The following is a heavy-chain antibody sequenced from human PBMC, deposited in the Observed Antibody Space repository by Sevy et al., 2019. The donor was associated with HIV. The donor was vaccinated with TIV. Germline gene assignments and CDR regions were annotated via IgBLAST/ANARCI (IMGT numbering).Heavy chain of an antibody. CDR2: ISHDGSDK. V-gene: IGHV3-30*18. J-gene: IGHJ4*02. CDR3: AKDKGAAKYYYDNSGYWDY. CDR1: GFTFSAHG. D-gene: IGHD3-22*01. Sequence: GGSLRLSCAASGFTFSAHGMHWVRQAPGKGLEWVALISHDGSDKYYADSVTGRFTISRDNSKNTLYLQMNSLRAEDTAVYYCAKDKGAAKYYYDNSGYWDYWGQGTLVTVSS.